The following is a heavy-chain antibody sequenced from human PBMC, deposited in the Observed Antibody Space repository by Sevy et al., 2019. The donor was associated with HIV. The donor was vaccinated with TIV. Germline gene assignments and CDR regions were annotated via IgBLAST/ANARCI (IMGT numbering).Heavy chain of an antibody. CDR3: GKGAVDCSDGTCYSAYYYSVMDV. CDR2: ISYDGSNQ. Sequence: GGSLRLSCAASGFTFSNYGMHWVRQAPGKGLEWVAVISYDGSNQYYADSVQGRFTISRDNSKNTLYLQMNSLRTEDTAVYYCGKGAVDCSDGTCYSAYYYSVMDVWGQGTTVTVSS. CDR1: GFTFSNYG. D-gene: IGHD2-15*01. J-gene: IGHJ6*02. V-gene: IGHV3-30*18.